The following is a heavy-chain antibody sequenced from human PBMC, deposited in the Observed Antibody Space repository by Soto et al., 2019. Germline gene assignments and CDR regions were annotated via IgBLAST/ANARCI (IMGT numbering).Heavy chain of an antibody. CDR3: ASSIAAADKLYHYYYYMDV. CDR1: GGSISSSSYY. CDR2: IYYSGST. V-gene: IGHV4-39*01. J-gene: IGHJ6*03. D-gene: IGHD6-13*01. Sequence: SETLSLTCTVSGGSISSSSYYWGWIRQPPGKGLEWIGSIYYSGSTYYNPSLKSRVTISVDTSKNQFSLKLSSVTAADTAVYYCASSIAAADKLYHYYYYMDVWGKGTTVTVSS.